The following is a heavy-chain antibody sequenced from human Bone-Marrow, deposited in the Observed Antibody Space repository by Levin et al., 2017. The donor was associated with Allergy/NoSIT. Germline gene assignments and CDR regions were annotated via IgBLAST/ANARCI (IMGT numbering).Heavy chain of an antibody. J-gene: IGHJ4*02. CDR2: ISSSGGST. V-gene: IGHV3-23*01. Sequence: RGESLKISCAASGFTFSSYEMNWVRQAPGKGLEWVSTISSSGGSTWYADSVKGRFTISRDNSQNTLHLQMNSLRVEDTALYYCARRMVRAFDYWGQGTLVTVSS. CDR1: GFTFSSYE. D-gene: IGHD3-10*01. CDR3: ARRMVRAFDY.